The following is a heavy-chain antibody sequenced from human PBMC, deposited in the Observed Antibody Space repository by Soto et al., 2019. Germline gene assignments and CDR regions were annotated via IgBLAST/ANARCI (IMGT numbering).Heavy chain of an antibody. CDR3: GSGKASAWVNWFDP. D-gene: IGHD3-3*01. V-gene: IGHV1-18*01. Sequence: VASLKVSCKASGYTFTSYGISWLLQAPGQGLEWMGWISAYNGNTNYAQKLQGRVTMTTDTSTSTAYMELRSLRSDDTAGYYCGSGKASAWVNWFDPWGQGTLVTVSS. J-gene: IGHJ5*02. CDR2: ISAYNGNT. CDR1: GYTFTSYG.